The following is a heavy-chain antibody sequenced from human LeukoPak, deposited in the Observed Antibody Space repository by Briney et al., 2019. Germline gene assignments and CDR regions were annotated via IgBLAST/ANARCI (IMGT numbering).Heavy chain of an antibody. D-gene: IGHD3-10*01. J-gene: IGHJ4*02. CDR1: GFTFNTYS. CDR3: VKEAYYGWGSSPTFYFDD. CDR2: ISHDVKTT. V-gene: IGHV3-30*18. Sequence: GGSLRLSCAASGFTFNTYSMNWVRQAPGKGLEWVAVISHDVKTTYYADSAKGRFTISRDNSRNTVFLQMNRLRPEDTAVYYCVKEAYYGWGSSPTFYFDDWGQGTRVTVSS.